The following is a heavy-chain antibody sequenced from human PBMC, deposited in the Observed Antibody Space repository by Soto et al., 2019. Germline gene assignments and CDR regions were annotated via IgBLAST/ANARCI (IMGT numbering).Heavy chain of an antibody. Sequence: EVQLVESGGGLVQRGGSLRLSCAASGLTFSSYSMNWVRQAPGKGLEWVSYISSSSRTIYYADSVKGRFTITRDNAKNSLDLQMNSLRAEDTAVYYCAFGAESRYCYYGMDVWGQGTTVTVSS. CDR3: AFGAESRYCYYGMDV. J-gene: IGHJ6*02. CDR1: GLTFSSYS. CDR2: ISSSSRTI. V-gene: IGHV3-48*01. D-gene: IGHD1-26*01.